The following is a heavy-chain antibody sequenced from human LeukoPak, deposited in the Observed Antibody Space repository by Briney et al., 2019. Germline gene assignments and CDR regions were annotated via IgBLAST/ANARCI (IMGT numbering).Heavy chain of an antibody. CDR2: IYYSGST. CDR1: GGSISSSSYY. CDR3: ARDHGSSWRTLNFDY. J-gene: IGHJ4*02. D-gene: IGHD6-13*01. Sequence: SETLSLTCTVSGGSISSSSYYWGWIRQPPGTGLEWIGSIYYSGSTYYNPSLKSRVTISVDTSKNQFSLKLSSVTAADTAVYYCARDHGSSWRTLNFDYWGQGTLVTVSS. V-gene: IGHV4-39*07.